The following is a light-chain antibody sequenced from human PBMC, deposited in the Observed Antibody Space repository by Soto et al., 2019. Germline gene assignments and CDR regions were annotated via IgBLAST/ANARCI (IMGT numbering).Light chain of an antibody. CDR2: DAS. CDR3: QQRSKWIT. V-gene: IGKV3-11*01. CDR1: QSVSSN. Sequence: EIVMTQSPSTLSVAPGERAILSCRASQSVSSNLAWYQQKPGQAPRLLIYDASNRATGIPARFSGSGSGTDLTLTISSLEPEDFAVYYCQQRSKWITFGQGTRLEI. J-gene: IGKJ5*01.